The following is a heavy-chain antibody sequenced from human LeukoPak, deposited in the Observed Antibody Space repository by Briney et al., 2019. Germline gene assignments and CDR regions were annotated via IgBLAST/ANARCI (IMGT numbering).Heavy chain of an antibody. V-gene: IGHV1-18*01. CDR3: ARDPDVGSSGWIDY. CDR2: ISAYNGNT. J-gene: IGHJ4*02. CDR1: GYTFTSYG. Sequence: ASLKVSCKASGYTFTSYGISWVRQAPGQGLEWMGWISAYNGNTNYAQKLQGRVTMTTDTSTSTAYMELRSLRSDDTAVYYCARDPDVGSSGWIDYWGQGTLVTVSS. D-gene: IGHD6-19*01.